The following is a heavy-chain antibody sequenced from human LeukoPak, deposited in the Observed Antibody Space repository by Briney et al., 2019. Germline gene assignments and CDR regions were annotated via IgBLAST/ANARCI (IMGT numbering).Heavy chain of an antibody. CDR2: IWYDGSKK. CDR1: GFTLSRNG. Sequence: RPGGSLRLSCAASGFTLSRNGMPWVRQAPGKGLEWVGDIWYDGSKKYYADSVKGRFTISRDISKNTVYLQMDSLRAEDTAVYYCARDHSGWYVDYWSQGTLVTVSS. J-gene: IGHJ4*02. V-gene: IGHV3-33*01. D-gene: IGHD6-19*01. CDR3: ARDHSGWYVDY.